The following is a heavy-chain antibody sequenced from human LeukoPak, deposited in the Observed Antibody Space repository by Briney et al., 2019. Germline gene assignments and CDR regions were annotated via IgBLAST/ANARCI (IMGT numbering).Heavy chain of an antibody. CDR1: GFTFSSYA. CDR2: ISGSGGST. D-gene: IGHD5-18*01. J-gene: IGHJ4*02. V-gene: IGHV3-23*01. CDR3: AKGLYSYGYPPFDY. Sequence: GGSLRLSCEASGFTFSSYAMSWVRQAPGKGLEWVSAISGSGGSTYYADSVKGRFTISRDNSKNTLYLQMNSLRAEDTAVYYCAKGLYSYGYPPFDYWGQGTLVTVSS.